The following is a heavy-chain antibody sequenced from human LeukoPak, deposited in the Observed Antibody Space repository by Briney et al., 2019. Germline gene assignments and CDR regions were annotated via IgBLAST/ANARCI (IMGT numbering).Heavy chain of an antibody. CDR2: IYSGGST. J-gene: IGHJ4*02. CDR3: TTNSSGWLGYFDY. V-gene: IGHV3-53*01. Sequence: GGSLRLSCAASGFTVSSNYMSWVRQAPGKGLEWVSVIYSGGSTYYADSVKGRFTISRDNSKNTLYLQMNSLRAEDTAVYYCTTNSSGWLGYFDYWGQGTLVTVSS. CDR1: GFTVSSNY. D-gene: IGHD6-19*01.